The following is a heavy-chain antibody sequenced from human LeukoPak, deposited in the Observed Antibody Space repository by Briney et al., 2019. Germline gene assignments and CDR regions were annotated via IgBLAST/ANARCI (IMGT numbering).Heavy chain of an antibody. CDR2: ISSSSGAM. Sequence: PGGSLRLSCAASGFTFSTYEMNWVRQAPRKGLEWLSYISSSSGAMYYADSVKGRFTISRDNAKNSLYLQMNSLRAEDTAVYYCTRLLPSSHHFFDSWGQGTLVTVSS. D-gene: IGHD6-6*01. CDR1: GFTFSTYE. J-gene: IGHJ4*02. V-gene: IGHV3-48*03. CDR3: TRLLPSSHHFFDS.